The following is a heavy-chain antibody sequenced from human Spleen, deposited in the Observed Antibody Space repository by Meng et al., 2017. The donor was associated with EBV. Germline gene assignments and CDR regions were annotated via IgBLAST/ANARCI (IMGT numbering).Heavy chain of an antibody. D-gene: IGHD3-16*01. CDR1: GISFNNSA. CDR2: ISSGPYS. J-gene: IGHJ4*02. CDR3: ARGGGSLGF. V-gene: IGHV3-21*02. Sequence: EVQLGESGGGLLKPGGSLRVSCEVSGISFNNSAFNWVRQSPGKALEWISSISSGPYSFYADSVKGRFTISRDNAKNSVFLQMNNLRAEDTAVYYCARGGGSLGFWGQGTLVTASS.